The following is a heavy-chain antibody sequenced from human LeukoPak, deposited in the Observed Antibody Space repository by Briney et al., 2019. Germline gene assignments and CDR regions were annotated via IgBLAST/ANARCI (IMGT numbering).Heavy chain of an antibody. CDR1: GYTFTGYY. D-gene: IGHD3-22*01. CDR3: ARTYYYDSSEEFDY. V-gene: IGHV1-2*02. Sequence: ASVKVSCKASGYTFTGYYMHWVRQAPGQGLEWMGWINPNSGGTNYAQKFQGRVTMTRDTSISTAYMELSRLRSDDTAVYYCARTYYYDSSEEFDYWGQGTLVTVSS. J-gene: IGHJ4*02. CDR2: INPNSGGT.